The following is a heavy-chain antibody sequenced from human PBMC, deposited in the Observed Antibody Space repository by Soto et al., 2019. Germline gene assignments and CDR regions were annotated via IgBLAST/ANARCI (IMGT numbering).Heavy chain of an antibody. J-gene: IGHJ4*02. D-gene: IGHD3-22*01. Sequence: QVQLQESGPGLVKSSETLSLTCAVSGGSISSENWWNWVRQPPGKGLEWISEIHHTESTNYNPSLQSRVTISVDKSRELFSLRLSSVTAADTAVYYCARRMRAGRYYDAGDYWGQGILVTVTS. CDR3: ARRMRAGRYYDAGDY. CDR2: IHHTEST. CDR1: GGSISSENW. V-gene: IGHV4-4*02.